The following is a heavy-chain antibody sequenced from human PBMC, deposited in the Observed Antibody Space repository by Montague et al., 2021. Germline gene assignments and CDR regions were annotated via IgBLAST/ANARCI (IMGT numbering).Heavy chain of an antibody. CDR2: IYYNGNT. J-gene: IGHJ4*02. Sequence: SETLSLTCTVSGGAISSFYWHWIQHSPGKGLEWIGEIYYNGNTKYDPSLKSRVTMSVDTSKNQFSLRLSSVTVADTAVYYCAREWGAFDSWGQGTLATVSS. V-gene: IGHV4-59*01. CDR1: GGAISSFY. D-gene: IGHD3-16*01. CDR3: AREWGAFDS.